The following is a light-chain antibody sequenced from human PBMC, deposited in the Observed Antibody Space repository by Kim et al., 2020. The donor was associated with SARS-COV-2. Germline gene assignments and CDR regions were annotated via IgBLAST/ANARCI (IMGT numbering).Light chain of an antibody. CDR1: QSVSSN. CDR2: GAS. Sequence: EIVMTQSPDTLSVSPGERATLSCRASQSVSSNLAWYQQKPGQAPRLLIYGASTRVTGIPARFSGSGSGTEFTLTISSLQTEDFAVYYCQQYNNWPPLTFGGGTKVEIK. J-gene: IGKJ4*01. CDR3: QQYNNWPPLT. V-gene: IGKV3-15*01.